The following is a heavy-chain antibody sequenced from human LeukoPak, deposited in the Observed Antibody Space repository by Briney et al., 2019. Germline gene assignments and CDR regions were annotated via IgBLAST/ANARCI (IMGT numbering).Heavy chain of an antibody. CDR2: ISDDGRNK. Sequence: PGGSLRLSCAASGXTFNNYGMHYVRQAPGKGLEWVAVISDDGRNKNYADSVKGRFTISRDNSNNTLYLQMNSLRAEDTGVYYCAKDRETTASGTFDYWGQGTLVTVSS. J-gene: IGHJ4*02. D-gene: IGHD6-13*01. V-gene: IGHV3-30*18. CDR1: GXTFNNYG. CDR3: AKDRETTASGTFDY.